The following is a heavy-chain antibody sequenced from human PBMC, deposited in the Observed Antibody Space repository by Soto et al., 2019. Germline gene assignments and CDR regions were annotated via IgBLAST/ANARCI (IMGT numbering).Heavy chain of an antibody. CDR2: IYYSGST. CDR3: ARSSGYWVGAFDI. D-gene: IGHD3-22*01. Sequence: KTSETLSLTCTVSGGSISSYYWSWIRQPPGNGLGWIGYIYYSGSTNYNPSLKSRVTIPVDTSKNQVSLKLRSVTAAHTAVYYCARSSGYWVGAFDIWGQGTMVTFSS. CDR1: GGSISSYY. J-gene: IGHJ3*02. V-gene: IGHV4-59*01.